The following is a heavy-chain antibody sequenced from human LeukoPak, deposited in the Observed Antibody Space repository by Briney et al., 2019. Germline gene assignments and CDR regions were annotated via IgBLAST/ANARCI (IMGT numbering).Heavy chain of an antibody. CDR3: ARDSIAVAGTDIDY. D-gene: IGHD6-19*01. CDR1: GYTFTSYG. CDR2: ISAYNGNT. Sequence: GASVKVSCKASGYTFTSYGISWVRQAPGQGLEWMGWISAYNGNTNYAQKLQGRVTMTTDTSTSTAYMELRSLRPDDTAVYYCARDSIAVAGTDIDYWGQGTLVTVSS. J-gene: IGHJ4*02. V-gene: IGHV1-18*01.